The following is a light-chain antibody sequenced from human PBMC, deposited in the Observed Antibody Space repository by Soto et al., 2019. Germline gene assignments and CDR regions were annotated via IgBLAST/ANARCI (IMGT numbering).Light chain of an antibody. V-gene: IGKV3-15*01. J-gene: IGKJ2*02. Sequence: EIVMTQSPATLSVSPGERATLSCRASQSVSSNLAWYQQKPGQAPRLLIYGASTRATGIPARFSGSGSGTEFTLTISSLQSEXXXXXXXXXXXXXXXCXFGQGTKLEIK. CDR2: GAS. CDR3: XXXXXXXXCX. CDR1: QSVSSN.